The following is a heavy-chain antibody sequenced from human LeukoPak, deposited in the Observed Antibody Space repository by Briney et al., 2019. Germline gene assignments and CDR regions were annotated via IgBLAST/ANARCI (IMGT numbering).Heavy chain of an antibody. D-gene: IGHD2-15*01. V-gene: IGHV3-23*01. CDR2: ISGSGGST. Sequence: GGSLRLSCAASGSTFSSYAMSWVRQAPGKGLEWVSAISGSGGSTYYADSVKGRFTISRDNSKNTLYLQMNSLRAEDTAVYYCAQQGGYCSSGSFSSPYGGRGPLVTVPS. CDR1: GSTFSSYA. CDR3: AQQGGYCSSGSFSSPY. J-gene: IGHJ1*01.